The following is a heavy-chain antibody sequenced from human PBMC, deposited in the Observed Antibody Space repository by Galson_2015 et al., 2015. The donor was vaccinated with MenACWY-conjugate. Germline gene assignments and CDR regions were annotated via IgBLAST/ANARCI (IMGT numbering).Heavy chain of an antibody. Sequence: SLRLSCAASGFDFTSYAMSWVRQAPGKGLEWVAVIGGSGTGTYYADFVKGRFTISRDNSESTLYFQMNSLGAEDTAVYYCVEGRIQRGDWGQGTLVTVSS. V-gene: IGHV3-23*01. CDR3: VEGRIQRGD. D-gene: IGHD5-18*01. CDR1: GFDFTSYA. CDR2: IGGSGTGT. J-gene: IGHJ4*02.